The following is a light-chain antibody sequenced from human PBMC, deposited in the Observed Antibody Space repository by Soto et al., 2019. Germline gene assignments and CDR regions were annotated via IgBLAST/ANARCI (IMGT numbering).Light chain of an antibody. CDR2: AAS. J-gene: IGKJ1*01. CDR3: QQNYSTPRT. V-gene: IGKV1-39*01. Sequence: DIPMTQSPSSLSASVGDRVTITCRASQSISSYLHWYQQKPGKAPKLLIYAASSLQSGVPSRFRGSRSGTDFTLTISILQPDDFATYYCQQNYSTPRTFGQGTKVEIK. CDR1: QSISSY.